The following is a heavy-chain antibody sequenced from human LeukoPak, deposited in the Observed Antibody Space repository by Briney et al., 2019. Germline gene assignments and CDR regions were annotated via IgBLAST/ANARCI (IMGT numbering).Heavy chain of an antibody. D-gene: IGHD6-13*01. CDR2: IYYSGST. CDR1: GGSTSSYY. CDR3: ARRSSSGSWYFFDY. J-gene: IGHJ4*02. V-gene: IGHV4-59*08. Sequence: SETLSLTCTVSGGSTSSYYWSWIRQPPGKGLEWIGYIYYSGSTNYNPSLKSRVTISVDTSKNQFSLKLSSVTAADTAVYYCARRSSSGSWYFFDYWGQGTLVTVSS.